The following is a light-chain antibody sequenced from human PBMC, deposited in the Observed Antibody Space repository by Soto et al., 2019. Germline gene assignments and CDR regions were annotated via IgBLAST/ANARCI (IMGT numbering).Light chain of an antibody. Sequence: EIVMTQSPATLSVSPGERATLSCRASQSVSSNLAWYQQKPGQAPRLLIYGASTRPTGIPARFSGSGSGTEFTLTISSLQSEDFAVYYCQKYNNWPRTFGQGTKLEIK. J-gene: IGKJ2*01. CDR1: QSVSSN. CDR3: QKYNNWPRT. V-gene: IGKV3-15*01. CDR2: GAS.